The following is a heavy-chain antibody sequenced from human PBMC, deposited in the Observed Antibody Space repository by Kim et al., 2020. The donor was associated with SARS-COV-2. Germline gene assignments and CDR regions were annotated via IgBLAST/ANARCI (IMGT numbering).Heavy chain of an antibody. D-gene: IGHD6-13*01. J-gene: IGHJ4*02. CDR2: SYYSGST. CDR3: ARESPLIAAAAMREYYFDD. Sequence: SETLSLTCTVSGGSINSSSYYWGWIRQPPGKGRVWIGSSYYSGSTYYNPSLNRRATISGDTSKNQISLKLSLVTAADTAVYYCARESPLIAAAAMREYYFDDWGQGTLVTVSS. V-gene: IGHV4-39*02. CDR1: GGSINSSSYY.